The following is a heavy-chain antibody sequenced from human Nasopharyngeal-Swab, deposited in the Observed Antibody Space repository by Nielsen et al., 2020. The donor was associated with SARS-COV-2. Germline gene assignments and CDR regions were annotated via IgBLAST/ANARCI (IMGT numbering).Heavy chain of an antibody. CDR2: IYPGDSDT. Sequence: KVSCKGSGYSFTSYWIGWVRQMSGKGLEWMGIIYPGDSDTRYSPSFQGQVTISADKSISTAYLQWSSLKASDTAMYYCARRIAVAGIYDYWGQGTLVAVSS. CDR3: ARRIAVAGIYDY. D-gene: IGHD6-19*01. V-gene: IGHV5-51*01. J-gene: IGHJ4*02. CDR1: GYSFTSYW.